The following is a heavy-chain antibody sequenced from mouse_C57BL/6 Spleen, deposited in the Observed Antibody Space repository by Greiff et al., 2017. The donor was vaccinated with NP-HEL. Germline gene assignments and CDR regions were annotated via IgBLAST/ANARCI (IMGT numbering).Heavy chain of an antibody. V-gene: IGHV1-52*01. CDR1: GYTFTSYW. J-gene: IGHJ2*01. Sequence: QVQLQQPGAELVRPGSSVKLSCKASGYTFTSYWMHWVKQRPIQGLEWIGNIDPSDSETHYNQKFKDKATLTVDKSSSTAYMQLSSLTSEDSAVYDCARGGLPYYFDYWGQGTTLTVSS. CDR2: IDPSDSET. CDR3: ARGGLPYYFDY.